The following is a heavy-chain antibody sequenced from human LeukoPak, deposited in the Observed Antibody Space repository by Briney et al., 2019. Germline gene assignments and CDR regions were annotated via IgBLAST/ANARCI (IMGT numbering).Heavy chain of an antibody. CDR1: GFTFSSYA. J-gene: IGHJ4*02. D-gene: IGHD6-19*01. CDR2: IWYDGSNK. CDR3: ATTLYSSGWYPSFDY. Sequence: GRSLRLSCAASGFTFSSYAMHWVRQAPGKGLERAAVIWYDGSNKYYADSVKGRFTISRDNSKNTLYLQMNSLRDEDTDVYYCATTLYSSGWYPSFDYWGQGTLVTVSS. V-gene: IGHV3-33*01.